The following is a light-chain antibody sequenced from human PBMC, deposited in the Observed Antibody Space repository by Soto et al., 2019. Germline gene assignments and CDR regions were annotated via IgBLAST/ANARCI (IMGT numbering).Light chain of an antibody. V-gene: IGKV3-20*01. CDR1: QSVSSSY. J-gene: IGKJ5*01. CDR3: QQYGISPIP. CDR2: GAS. Sequence: EIVLTQSPGTLSLSPGERATLSCRASQSVSSSYLAWYQQKPGQAPRLLIYGASSRATGIPDRFSGSGSGTDFTLTISRLEPEDFAVYYCQQYGISPIPFGQGTRLAIK.